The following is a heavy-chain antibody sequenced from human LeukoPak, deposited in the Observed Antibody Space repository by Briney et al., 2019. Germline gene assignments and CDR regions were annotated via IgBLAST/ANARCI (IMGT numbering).Heavy chain of an antibody. CDR3: AELGITMIGGV. CDR1: GFTFSSYE. J-gene: IGHJ6*03. CDR2: ISSSGSTI. V-gene: IGHV3-48*03. D-gene: IGHD3-10*02. Sequence: GGSLRLSCAASGFTFSSYEMNWVRQAPGKGLEWVSYISSSGSTIYYADSVKGRFTISRDNAKNSLYLQMNGLRAEDTAVYYCAELGITMIGGVWGKGTTVTIS.